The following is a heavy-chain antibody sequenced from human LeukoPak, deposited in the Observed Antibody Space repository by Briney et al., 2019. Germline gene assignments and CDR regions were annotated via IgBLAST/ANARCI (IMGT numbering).Heavy chain of an antibody. V-gene: IGHV3-23*01. CDR3: AKKVFQAQDYYYYMDV. J-gene: IGHJ6*03. CDR1: GFTFSSYA. D-gene: IGHD1-14*01. Sequence: GGSLRLSCAASGFTFSSYAMSWVRQAPGKGLEWFSAFSGSGGSTYYADSVKGRFTISRDNSKNTLYLQMNSLRAEDTAVYYCAKKVFQAQDYYYYMDVWGKGTTVTVSS. CDR2: FSGSGGST.